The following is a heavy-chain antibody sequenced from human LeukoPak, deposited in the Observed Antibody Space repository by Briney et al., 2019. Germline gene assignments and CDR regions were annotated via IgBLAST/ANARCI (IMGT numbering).Heavy chain of an antibody. D-gene: IGHD2-2*01. J-gene: IGHJ4*02. V-gene: IGHV5-51*01. CDR3: ARRARGCSSTSCYDDY. CDR1: GYSFTSYW. Sequence: GGSLKISCKGSGYSFTSYWIGWVRQMPGKGLEWMGIIYPGDSDTRYSPSFQGQVTISADKSISTAYLQWSSLKASDTAMYYCARRARGCSSTSCYDDYWGQGTLVTVSS. CDR2: IYPGDSDT.